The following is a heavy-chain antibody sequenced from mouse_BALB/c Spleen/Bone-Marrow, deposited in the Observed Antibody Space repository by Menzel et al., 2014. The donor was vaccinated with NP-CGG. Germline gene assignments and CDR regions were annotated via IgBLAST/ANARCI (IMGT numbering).Heavy chain of an antibody. CDR1: GFTFTDYY. CDR3: ARDIGRLLFDY. Sequence: EVMLVESGGGLVQPGGSLRLSCATSGFTFTDYYMSWVRQPPGKALEWLGFIRNKANGYTTEYSASVKGRFTISRDNSQSSLYLQMNTLRAEDSATYYCARDIGRLLFDYWGQGTTLTVSS. CDR2: IRNKANGYTT. J-gene: IGHJ2*01. V-gene: IGHV7-3*02. D-gene: IGHD1-2*01.